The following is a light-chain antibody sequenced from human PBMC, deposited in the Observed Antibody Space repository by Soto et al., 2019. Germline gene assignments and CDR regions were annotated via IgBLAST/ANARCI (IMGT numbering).Light chain of an antibody. V-gene: IGLV1-44*01. Sequence: QSVLTQPTSASGTPGQRVTISCSGSSFNIGTYNVNWYQQLPGTAPKLLVYSNDQRPSGVPDRFPGSKSGTSASLAISGLQSEDEADYYCAAWDDSLNSYVFGIGTKVTVL. J-gene: IGLJ1*01. CDR1: SFNIGTYN. CDR2: SND. CDR3: AAWDDSLNSYV.